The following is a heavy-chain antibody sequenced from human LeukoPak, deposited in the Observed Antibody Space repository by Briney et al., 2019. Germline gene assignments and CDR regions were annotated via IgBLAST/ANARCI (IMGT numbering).Heavy chain of an antibody. CDR3: ARTYYYGSGTSLSAFDI. Sequence: GESLKISCQGSEFSFTNHWIGWVRQMPGKGLEWMGIIYPGDSDTRYSPSFQGQVTISTDKSISTAYLQWSSLKASDTAMYYCARTYYYGSGTSLSAFDIWGQGTMVTVSS. V-gene: IGHV5-51*01. J-gene: IGHJ3*02. CDR2: IYPGDSDT. D-gene: IGHD3-10*01. CDR1: EFSFTNHW.